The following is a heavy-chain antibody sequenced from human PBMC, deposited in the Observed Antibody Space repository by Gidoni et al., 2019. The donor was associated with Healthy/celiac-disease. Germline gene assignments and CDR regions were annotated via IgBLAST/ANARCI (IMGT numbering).Heavy chain of an antibody. J-gene: IGHJ4*02. CDR2: LYPGDSDT. V-gene: IGHV5-51*01. CDR1: GYSFTSYW. CDR3: ARRVWGGYSYGRSYYFDY. Sequence: EVQLVQSGAEVKKPGESLKISCKGSGYSFTSYWIGWVRQMPGKGLEWMGILYPGDSDTRYSPSFQGQVTISADKSISTAYLQWSSLKASDTAMYYCARRVWGGYSYGRSYYFDYWGQGTLVTVSS. D-gene: IGHD5-18*01.